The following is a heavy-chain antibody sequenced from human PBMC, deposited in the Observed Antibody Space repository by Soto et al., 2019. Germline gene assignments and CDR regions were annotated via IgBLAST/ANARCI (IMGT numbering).Heavy chain of an antibody. J-gene: IGHJ4*02. CDR2: IHHSGST. Sequence: QLQLQESGSGLVKPSQTLSLTCAVSGGSISSGGYSWSWIRQPPGKGLEWIGYIHHSGSTYYNPSLKSRVTISVDRSKNQFSLKLSSVTAADTAVYYCARGSGWYGVRDGHYDYWGQGTLVTVSS. D-gene: IGHD6-19*01. CDR1: GGSISSGGYS. V-gene: IGHV4-30-2*01. CDR3: ARGSGWYGVRDGHYDY.